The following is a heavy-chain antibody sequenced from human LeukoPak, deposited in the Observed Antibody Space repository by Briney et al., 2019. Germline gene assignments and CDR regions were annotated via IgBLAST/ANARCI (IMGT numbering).Heavy chain of an antibody. CDR2: ISYDGSNK. J-gene: IGHJ4*02. D-gene: IGHD1-26*01. V-gene: IGHV3-30*03. Sequence: GRSLRLSCAASGFTFSSYGMHWVRQAPGKGLEWVAVISYDGSNKYYADSVKGRFTISRDNSKNTLYLQMNSLRAEDTAVYYCARDRQGGFDYWGQGTLVTVSS. CDR1: GFTFSSYG. CDR3: ARDRQGGFDY.